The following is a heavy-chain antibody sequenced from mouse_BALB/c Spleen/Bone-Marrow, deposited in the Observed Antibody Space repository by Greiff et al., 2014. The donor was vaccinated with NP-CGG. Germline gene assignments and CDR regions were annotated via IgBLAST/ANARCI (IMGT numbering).Heavy chain of an antibody. V-gene: IGHV1S135*01. J-gene: IGHJ3*01. CDR1: GYSFTDYN. CDR3: ARGVFGRGFAY. Sequence: HLVESGPELVKPGASVKVSCKASGYSFTDYNMYWVKQSHGKSLEWIGYLDPYNGGTTYNQKFKGKATLTVDKSSSTAFMHHNGLTSEISAVYYCARGVFGRGFAYWGQGTLFTFSA. CDR2: LDPYNGGT.